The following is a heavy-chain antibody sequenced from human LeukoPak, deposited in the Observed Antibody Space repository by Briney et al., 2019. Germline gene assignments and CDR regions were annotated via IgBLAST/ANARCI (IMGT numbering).Heavy chain of an antibody. Sequence: PGGSLRLSCAAAGLTFSDYWMTWVRQAPGKGLEWVANIKQDGSAKYYVDSVQGRFTISRDNAKNSLYLQMNSLRAEDTAIYYCVIQYNSSWLQFFDYWGQGTLVTVSS. CDR3: VIQYNSSWLQFFDY. J-gene: IGHJ4*02. CDR1: GLTFSDYW. CDR2: IKQDGSAK. V-gene: IGHV3-7*02. D-gene: IGHD6-13*01.